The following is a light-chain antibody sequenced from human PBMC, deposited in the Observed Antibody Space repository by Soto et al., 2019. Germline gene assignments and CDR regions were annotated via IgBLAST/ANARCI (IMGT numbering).Light chain of an antibody. V-gene: IGKV3-15*01. CDR3: HQYNNWRT. CDR2: GAS. Sequence: EIVMTQSPATLSVSPWEGATLCCRCSQSVGINLAGYQQKPGQAPRVVVYGASTRATGIPARFSGSGSGTEFTLTISSLQSEDSAIYYCHQYNNWRTFGQGTRLQIK. J-gene: IGKJ5*01. CDR1: QSVGIN.